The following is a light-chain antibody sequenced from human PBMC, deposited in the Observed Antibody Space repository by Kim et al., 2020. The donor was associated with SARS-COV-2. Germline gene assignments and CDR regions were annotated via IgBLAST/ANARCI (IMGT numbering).Light chain of an antibody. CDR2: GAS. J-gene: IGKJ1*01. CDR1: QGISNS. Sequence: ASLGDRVTITCRASQGISNSLAWYQQKPGKVPKLLIYGASTLQSGVPSRFSGSGSGTDFTLTISSLQPEDVATYYCQKYNSAPRTFGQGTKVDIK. CDR3: QKYNSAPRT. V-gene: IGKV1-27*01.